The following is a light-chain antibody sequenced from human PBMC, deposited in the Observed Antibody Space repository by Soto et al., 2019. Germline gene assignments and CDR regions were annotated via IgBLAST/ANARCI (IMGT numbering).Light chain of an antibody. CDR2: GAS. Sequence: EIVLTQSPGTLSLSPGERATLSCRASQSVSSTYLAWYQQKPGQAPMLLIYGASSRATGIPDRFSGGGSGTDFTLTISRVEPEDFAVYYCQQCGSSPWTFGQGTKVEIK. J-gene: IGKJ1*01. CDR3: QQCGSSPWT. CDR1: QSVSSTY. V-gene: IGKV3-20*01.